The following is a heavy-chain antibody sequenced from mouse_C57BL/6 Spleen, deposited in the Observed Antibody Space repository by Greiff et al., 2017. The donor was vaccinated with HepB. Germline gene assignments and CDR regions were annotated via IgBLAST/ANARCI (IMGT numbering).Heavy chain of an antibody. J-gene: IGHJ3*01. CDR2: INPGSGST. CDR3: ARENYALAY. V-gene: IGHV1-54*01. Sequence: QVQLQQSGAELVRPGTSVKVSCKASGYAFTNYLIEWVKQRPGQGLEWIGVINPGSGSTNYNEKFKGKATLTADKSSSTAYMQLSSLTSEDSAVYYCARENYALAYWGQGTLVTVSA. D-gene: IGHD1-1*02. CDR1: GYAFTNYL.